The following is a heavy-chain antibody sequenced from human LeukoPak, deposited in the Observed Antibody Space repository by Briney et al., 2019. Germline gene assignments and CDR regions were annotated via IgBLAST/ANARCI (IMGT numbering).Heavy chain of an antibody. CDR2: IYYSGST. D-gene: IGHD6-19*01. CDR1: GRSISSGDYY. V-gene: IGHV4-30-4*08. J-gene: IGHJ4*02. Sequence: PSQTTSLTCTVSGRSISSGDYYWSWIRQPPGKGLEWIGYIYYSGSTYYNPFLKSRVTISVDTSKNQFSLKLSSVTAADTAVYYCARGSGWYQFDYWGQGTLVTVSS. CDR3: ARGSGWYQFDY.